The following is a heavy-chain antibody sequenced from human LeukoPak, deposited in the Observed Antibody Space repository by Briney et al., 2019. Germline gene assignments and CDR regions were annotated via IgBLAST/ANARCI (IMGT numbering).Heavy chain of an antibody. CDR1: GFTFSSYS. CDR3: AKVVRLYGGKTGD. Sequence: PGGSLRLSCAASGFTFSSYSMNWVRQAPGKGLEWVSSISSSSSYIYYADSVKGRFTISRDNAKNSLYLQMNSLRAEDTAVYYCAKVVRLYGGKTGDWGQGTLVTVS. V-gene: IGHV3-21*04. CDR2: ISSSSSYI. J-gene: IGHJ4*02. D-gene: IGHD4-23*01.